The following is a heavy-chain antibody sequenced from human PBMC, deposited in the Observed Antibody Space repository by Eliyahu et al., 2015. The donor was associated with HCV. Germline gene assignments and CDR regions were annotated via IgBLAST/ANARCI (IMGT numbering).Heavy chain of an antibody. V-gene: IGHV3-53*01. CDR1: GFTVSSNY. J-gene: IGHJ4*02. CDR3: EVHGSGSYPGDY. D-gene: IGHD3-10*01. CDR2: IYSGGST. Sequence: EVQLVESGGGLIQPGGSLRLSCAASGFTVSSNYMXWVRQAPGKGLEWVSVIYSGGSTYYADSVKGRFTISRDNSKNTLYLQMNSLRAEDTAVYYCEVHGSGSYPGDYWGQGTLVTVSS.